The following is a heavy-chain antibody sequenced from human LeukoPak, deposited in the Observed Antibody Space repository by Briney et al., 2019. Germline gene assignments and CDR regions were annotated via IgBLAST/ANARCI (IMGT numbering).Heavy chain of an antibody. D-gene: IGHD3-10*02. J-gene: IGHJ6*03. CDR2: IIPIFGTA. Sequence: GSSVKVSCKASGGTFSSYAISWLRQAPGQGLEWMGGIIPIFGTANYAQKFQGRVTITADESTSTAYMELSSLRSEDTAVYYCAMFPYYYYYYMDVWGKGTTVTVSS. V-gene: IGHV1-69*01. CDR3: AMFPYYYYYYMDV. CDR1: GGTFSSYA.